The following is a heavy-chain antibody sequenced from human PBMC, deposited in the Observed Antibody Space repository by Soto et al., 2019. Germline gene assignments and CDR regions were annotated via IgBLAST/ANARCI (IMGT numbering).Heavy chain of an antibody. D-gene: IGHD2-2*01. CDR3: AGQFSPAAADYYFDH. Sequence: LSLTCTATGGSIGNSTYYWNWIRHLPGKGLEWIGYSFFLGSTNYNPSLKSRVTISVDTSKNQFSLKLRSVTTEDTAVYYCAGQFSPAAADYYFDHWGQGTTVTVSS. CDR2: SFFLGST. J-gene: IGHJ4*02. V-gene: IGHV4-61*01. CDR1: GGSIGNSTYY.